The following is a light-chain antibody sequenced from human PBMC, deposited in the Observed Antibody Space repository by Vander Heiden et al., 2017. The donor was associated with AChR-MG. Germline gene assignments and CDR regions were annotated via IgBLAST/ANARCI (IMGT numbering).Light chain of an antibody. CDR2: RNN. CDR3: AVWDDSLNGVV. J-gene: IGLJ2*01. V-gene: IGLV1-44*01. Sequence: QSVLPQPPSTSGTPGQRVTIPCSGSSSNIGSNNVNWYQHLPGTAPKLLIYRNNRRPSGVPDRFSGSKSGNSASLAISGVQSEDEADYYCAVWDDSLNGVVFGGGTKLTVV. CDR1: SSNIGSNN.